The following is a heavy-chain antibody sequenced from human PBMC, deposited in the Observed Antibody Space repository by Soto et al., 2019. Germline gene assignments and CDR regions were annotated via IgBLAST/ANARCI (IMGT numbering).Heavy chain of an antibody. J-gene: IGHJ5*02. CDR3: ARDPAP. Sequence: PSETPSLTCTFPGGSIPQGGYYWSWIRQHPGKGLEWIGYIYNSGTTYYNPSLKSRVTISVDTSKNQFSLKLASVTAADTAVYYCARDPAPWGQGTLVTVSS. CDR2: IYNSGTT. V-gene: IGHV4-31*03. CDR1: GGSIPQGGYY.